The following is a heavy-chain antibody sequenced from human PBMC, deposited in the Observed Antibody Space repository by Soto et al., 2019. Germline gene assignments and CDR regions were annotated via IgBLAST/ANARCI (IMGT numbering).Heavy chain of an antibody. V-gene: IGHV1-24*01. CDR3: ATEPPPITMITGMRNNWFDP. CDR2: FDPEDGET. CDR1: GGTFSNSA. D-gene: IGHD3-22*01. J-gene: IGHJ5*02. Sequence: ASVKVSCKVSGGTFSNSAISWVRQAPGQGLEWMGGFDPEDGETIYAQKFQGRVTMTEDTSTDTAYMELSSLRSEDTAVYYCATEPPPITMITGMRNNWFDPWGQGTLVTVSA.